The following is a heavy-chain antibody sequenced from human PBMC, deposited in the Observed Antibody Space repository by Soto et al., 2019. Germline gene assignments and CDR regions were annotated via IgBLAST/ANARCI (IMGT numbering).Heavy chain of an antibody. CDR2: IYYSGGT. V-gene: IGHV4-39*01. CDR1: GGSVSSSSYY. J-gene: IGHJ4*02. Sequence: ETLSLTCTVSGGSVSSSSYYWGWFRQPPGKGLEWIASIYYSGGTHYNPSLKNRVTISVDASRTHFSLMLSSVTAADTAVYYCARRSEILSKYYFDYWGQGTLVTVSS. D-gene: IGHD1-26*01. CDR3: ARRSEILSKYYFDY.